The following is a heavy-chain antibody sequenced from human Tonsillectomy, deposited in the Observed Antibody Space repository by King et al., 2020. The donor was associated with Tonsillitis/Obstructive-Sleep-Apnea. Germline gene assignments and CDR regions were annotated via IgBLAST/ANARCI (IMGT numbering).Heavy chain of an antibody. CDR2: INHSGST. Sequence: VQLQQWGAGLLKPSETLSLPCAVYGGSFSGYYWSWVRQPPGKGLEWIGEINHSGSTHYNPSLKSRVTISVDTSKNQFSLKLSSVTAADTAVYYCATRNYDFWSGYYKTFDYWGQGTLVTVSS. D-gene: IGHD3-3*01. CDR3: ATRNYDFWSGYYKTFDY. J-gene: IGHJ4*02. CDR1: GGSFSGYY. V-gene: IGHV4-34*01.